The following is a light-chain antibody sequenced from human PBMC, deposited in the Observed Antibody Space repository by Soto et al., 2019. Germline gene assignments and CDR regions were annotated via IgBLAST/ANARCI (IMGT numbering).Light chain of an antibody. CDR1: QSVSSN. V-gene: IGKV3-20*01. CDR3: QQYGSSPPVT. J-gene: IGKJ1*01. Sequence: EIVMTQSPATLSVSPGERATLSCRASQSVSSNLAWYQQKPGQAPRLLIYGASSRATGIPDRFSGSGSGTDFTLTISRLEPEDFAVYYCQQYGSSPPVTFGQGTKV. CDR2: GAS.